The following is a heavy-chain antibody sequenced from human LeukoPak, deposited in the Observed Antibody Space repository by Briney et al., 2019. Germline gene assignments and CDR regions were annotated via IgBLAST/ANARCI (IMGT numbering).Heavy chain of an antibody. Sequence: GESLKISCKGSGYSFSTYWIGWVRQMPGKGLEWMGIIYPSDSDTRYSPSFQGQVTISADKSISTAYLQWSSLKASDTAMYYCARQVQLERQFWFDPWGQGTLVTVSS. V-gene: IGHV5-51*01. CDR3: ARQVQLERQFWFDP. J-gene: IGHJ5*02. CDR1: GYSFSTYW. D-gene: IGHD1-1*01. CDR2: IYPSDSDT.